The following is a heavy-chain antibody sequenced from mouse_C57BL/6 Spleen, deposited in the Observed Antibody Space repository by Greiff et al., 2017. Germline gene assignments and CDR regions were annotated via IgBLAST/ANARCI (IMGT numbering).Heavy chain of an antibody. D-gene: IGHD2-5*01. CDR1: GYTFTSYG. CDR2: IYPRSGNT. CDR3: AGSSPHSNEYYFDY. V-gene: IGHV1-81*01. Sequence: QVQLQQSGAELARPGASVKLSCKASGYTFTSYGISWVKQRTGQGLEWIGEIYPRSGNTYYNEKFKGKATLTADKSSSTAYMELRSLTSEDSAVYFCAGSSPHSNEYYFDYWGQGTTLTVSS. J-gene: IGHJ2*01.